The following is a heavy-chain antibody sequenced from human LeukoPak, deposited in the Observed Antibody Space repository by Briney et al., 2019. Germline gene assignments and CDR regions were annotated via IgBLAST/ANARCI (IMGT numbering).Heavy chain of an antibody. J-gene: IGHJ3*02. D-gene: IGHD1-26*01. V-gene: IGHV4-4*07. Sequence: SGTLSLTCTVSGGSISSYYWSWIRQPAGKGLEWIGRIYTSGSTNYNPSLKSRVTMSVDTSKNQFSLKLSSVTAADTAVYYCAREYLVGAISDAFDIWGQGTMVTVSS. CDR2: IYTSGST. CDR3: AREYLVGAISDAFDI. CDR1: GGSISSYY.